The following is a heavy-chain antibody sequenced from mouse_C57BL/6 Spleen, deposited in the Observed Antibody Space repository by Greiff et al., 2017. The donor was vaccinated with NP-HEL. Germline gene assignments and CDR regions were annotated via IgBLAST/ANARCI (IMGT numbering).Heavy chain of an antibody. D-gene: IGHD1-1*01. J-gene: IGHJ2*01. CDR3: VRSVYYGSSYEGYFDD. Sequence: GGGLVQPKGSLKLSCAASGFTFNTYAMHWVRQAPGKGLEWVARIRSKSSNYATYYADSVKDRFTISRDDSQSMLYLQMNNLKTEDTAMYYCVRSVYYGSSYEGYFDDWGQGTTLTVSS. CDR2: IRSKSSNYAT. V-gene: IGHV10-3*01. CDR1: GFTFNTYA.